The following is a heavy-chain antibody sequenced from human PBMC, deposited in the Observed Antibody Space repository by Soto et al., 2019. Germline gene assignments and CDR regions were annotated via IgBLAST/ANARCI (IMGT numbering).Heavy chain of an antibody. D-gene: IGHD3-3*01. Sequence: NPSENLSLTCIVSGGSMNKYYWSWIRQPPGKGLEWIGYIYYNGIATYNPSLKSRVTISVDTSKNQFSLTLTSVTAADTAVYYCARAFGGGSFDPWGQGTLVTVPQ. CDR2: IYYNGIA. CDR1: GGSMNKYY. V-gene: IGHV4-59*01. J-gene: IGHJ5*02. CDR3: ARAFGGGSFDP.